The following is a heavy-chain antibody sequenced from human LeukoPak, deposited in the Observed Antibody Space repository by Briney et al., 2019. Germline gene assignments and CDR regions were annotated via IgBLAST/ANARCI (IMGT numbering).Heavy chain of an antibody. D-gene: IGHD6-13*01. CDR3: ARYSRNYYYMDV. V-gene: IGHV4-39*07. Sequence: SETLSLTCTVSGGSISSSSYYWGWIRQPPGKGVEWIGSIYYSGSIYYNRSRKSRVTISVDTSKNQFSLKLSSVTAADTAVYYCARYSRNYYYMDVWGKGTTVTVSS. J-gene: IGHJ6*03. CDR1: GGSISSSSYY. CDR2: IYYSGSI.